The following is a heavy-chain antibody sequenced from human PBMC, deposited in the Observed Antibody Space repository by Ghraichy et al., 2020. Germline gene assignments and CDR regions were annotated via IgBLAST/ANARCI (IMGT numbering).Heavy chain of an antibody. Sequence: ASVKVSCKASGYTFTSYDINWVRQATGQGLEWMGWMNPNSGNTGYAQKFQGRVTMTRDTSRSTAYMELSSLRSEDTAVYYCAIKRRGYTFAYWGQGTLVTVSS. V-gene: IGHV1-8*01. CDR1: GYTFTSYD. J-gene: IGHJ4*02. D-gene: IGHD5-18*01. CDR2: MNPNSGNT. CDR3: AIKRRGYTFAY.